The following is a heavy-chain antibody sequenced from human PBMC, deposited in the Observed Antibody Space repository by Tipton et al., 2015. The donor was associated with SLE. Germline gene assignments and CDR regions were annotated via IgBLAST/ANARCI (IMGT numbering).Heavy chain of an antibody. Sequence: QSGPEVKKPGASVKVSCKASGYTFSSYGISWVRQAPGQGLEWMGWISAYNGNTNYAQKLQGRVTMTTDTSTTTAYMELRSLRSDDTAVYYCARDLGITMVQGAQGYWGQGTLVTVSS. CDR2: ISAYNGNT. J-gene: IGHJ4*02. V-gene: IGHV1-18*01. CDR1: GYTFSSYG. D-gene: IGHD3-10*01. CDR3: ARDLGITMVQGAQGY.